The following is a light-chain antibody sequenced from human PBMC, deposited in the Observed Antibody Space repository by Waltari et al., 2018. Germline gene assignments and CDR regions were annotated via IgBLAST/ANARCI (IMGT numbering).Light chain of an antibody. J-gene: IGLJ3*02. CDR3: CSPAGGFTWV. V-gene: IGLV2-11*01. CDR2: YVS. CDR1: SSEV. Sequence: QSALTQFRSVSGSPGQSVTISCTATSSEVPWYQHHPGKAPQLIIYYVSQRPSGVPDRFSGSKSGNTASLTIAGLQPEDEADYYCCSPAGGFTWVFGGGTKLTVL.